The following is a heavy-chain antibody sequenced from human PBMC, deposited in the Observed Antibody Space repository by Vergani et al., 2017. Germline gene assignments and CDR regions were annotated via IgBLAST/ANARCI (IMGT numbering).Heavy chain of an antibody. J-gene: IGHJ6*02. Sequence: QVQLVQSGAEVKKPGASVKVSCKAAGYTFTSYGISWVRPAPGQGLEWMGWISAYNGNTNYAQKLQGRVTMTTDTSTSTAYMGLRSLRSDDTAVYYCARDPDIVVVPAATYYYYYYGMDVWGQGTTVTVSS. CDR2: ISAYNGNT. D-gene: IGHD2-2*01. CDR3: ARDPDIVVVPAATYYYYYYGMDV. CDR1: GYTFTSYG. V-gene: IGHV1-18*04.